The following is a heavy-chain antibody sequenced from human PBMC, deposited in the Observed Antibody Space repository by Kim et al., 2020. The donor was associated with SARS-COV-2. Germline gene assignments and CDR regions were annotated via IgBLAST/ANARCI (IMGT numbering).Heavy chain of an antibody. CDR1: GDTFVTYT. V-gene: IGHV1-69*02. D-gene: IGHD3-16*01. CDR3: SSWAEFSDDFGSDI. CDR2: IITPLDIT. J-gene: IGHJ3*02. Sequence: SLKVSCKTSGDTFVTYTLGWVRQAPGQGLEGMGKIITPLDITHSAEKFQGRLTLTADKSTSTVYMHLSSLRSDDKAVYYFSSWAEFSDDFGSDIWGQGT.